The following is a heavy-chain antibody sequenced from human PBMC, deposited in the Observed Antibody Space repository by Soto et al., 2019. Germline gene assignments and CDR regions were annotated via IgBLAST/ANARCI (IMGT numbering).Heavy chain of an antibody. J-gene: IGHJ4*02. CDR3: ARASYSSSWQRNHYYFDY. CDR2: IWYDGSNK. Sequence: GGSLRLSCAASGFTFSSYGMHWVRQAPGKGLEWVAVIWYDGSNKYYADSVKGRFTISRDNSKNTLYLQMNSLRAEDTAVYYCARASYSSSWQRNHYYFDYWGQGTLVTVSS. CDR1: GFTFSSYG. D-gene: IGHD6-13*01. V-gene: IGHV3-33*01.